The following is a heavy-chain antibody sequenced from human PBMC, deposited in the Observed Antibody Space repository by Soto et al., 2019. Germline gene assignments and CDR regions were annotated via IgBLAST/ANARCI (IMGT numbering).Heavy chain of an antibody. CDR1: GYTLTELS. J-gene: IGHJ5*02. CDR2: FDPEDGET. V-gene: IGHV1-24*01. CDR3: ATDLGIQLWSKGFDP. Sequence: ASVKVSCKVSGYTLTELSMHWVRQAPGKGLEWMGGFDPEDGETIYAQKFQGRVTMTEDTSTDTAYMELSSLRSEGTAVYYCATDLGIQLWSKGFDPWGQGSLVTVSS. D-gene: IGHD5-18*01.